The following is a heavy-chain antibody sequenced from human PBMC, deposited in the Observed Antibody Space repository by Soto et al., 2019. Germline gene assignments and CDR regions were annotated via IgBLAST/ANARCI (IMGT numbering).Heavy chain of an antibody. V-gene: IGHV4-61*01. Sequence: QVQLQESGPGLVKPSETLSLTCTVSGASVSDGTNFWNWIRQPPGWGLEWIGFISNSGVTSYHLSLKSRFTISIDMSRNQFSLKLSSVTAADTAVYYCARVSNSGYPLDYWGQGTLVTVSS. CDR2: ISNSGVT. CDR3: ARVSNSGYPLDY. D-gene: IGHD3-22*01. CDR1: GASVSDGTNF. J-gene: IGHJ4*02.